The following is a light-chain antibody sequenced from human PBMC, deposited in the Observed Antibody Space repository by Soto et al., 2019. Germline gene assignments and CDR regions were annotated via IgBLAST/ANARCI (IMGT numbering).Light chain of an antibody. J-gene: IGKJ1*01. V-gene: IGKV3-20*01. CDR2: GTS. CDR1: QTVAYTS. Sequence: EIVLTQSPGILSLSPGARATLSCRASQTVAYTSLAWYQQRPGQAPRLLIYGTSTRATGTPDRFIGSGSGTAFTLTXSRLEPEDFAVYYCQQYVTTPRTFGQGTKVE. CDR3: QQYVTTPRT.